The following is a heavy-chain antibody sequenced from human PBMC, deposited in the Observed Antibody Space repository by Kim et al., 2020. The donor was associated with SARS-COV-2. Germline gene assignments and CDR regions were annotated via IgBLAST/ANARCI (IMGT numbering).Heavy chain of an antibody. D-gene: IGHD3-10*01. CDR3: AGSPGYYFDS. Sequence: STHYNPAPKSRGTISVDTSKNQVSLKLSSVTAADTAVYYCAGSPGYYFDSWGQGTLVTVSS. CDR2: ST. J-gene: IGHJ4*02. V-gene: IGHV4-59*01.